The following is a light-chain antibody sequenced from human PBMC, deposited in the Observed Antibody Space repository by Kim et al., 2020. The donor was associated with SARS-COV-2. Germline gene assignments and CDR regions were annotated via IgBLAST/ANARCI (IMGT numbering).Light chain of an antibody. CDR2: AVT. Sequence: GQSVIISCTGTSSHVGCYNSVAWYQLHPGKAPKLMIYAVTERPSGVPDRFSGSKSGNTAFLTISGLQAEDETDYYCSSYAGSSSLLFGGGTQLTVL. V-gene: IGLV2-11*01. CDR3: SSYAGSSSLL. J-gene: IGLJ3*02. CDR1: SSHVGCYNS.